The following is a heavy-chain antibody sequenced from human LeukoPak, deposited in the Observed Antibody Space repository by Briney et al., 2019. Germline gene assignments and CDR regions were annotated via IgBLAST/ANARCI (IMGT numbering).Heavy chain of an antibody. CDR3: AKDRGHCTNGVCHNYYYMDV. V-gene: IGHV3-23*01. J-gene: IGHJ6*03. CDR1: GFAFSSYA. CDR2: IGGSGGRR. Sequence: GGSLRLSCAASGFAFSSYAMRWVRQAPGKGLEWVSSIGGSGGRRDPADSVKGRFTISRDNSKNTLYLEMYSLRAEDTAVYYCAKDRGHCTNGVCHNYYYMDVWGKGTTVTVSS. D-gene: IGHD2-8*01.